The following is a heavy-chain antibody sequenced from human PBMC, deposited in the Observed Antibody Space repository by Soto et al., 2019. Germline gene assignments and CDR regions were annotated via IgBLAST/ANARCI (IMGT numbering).Heavy chain of an antibody. J-gene: IGHJ5*02. D-gene: IGHD3-10*01. CDR1: GFTFSSYA. V-gene: IGHV3-23*01. CDR2: ISGSGGST. Sequence: GGSLRLSCAASGFTFSSYAMSWVRQAPGKGLEWVSAISGSGGSTYYADSVKGRFTISRDNSKNTLYLQMNSLRAEDTAVYYCAKELVSVTPPYNWFGPWGQGTLVPVSS. CDR3: AKELVSVTPPYNWFGP.